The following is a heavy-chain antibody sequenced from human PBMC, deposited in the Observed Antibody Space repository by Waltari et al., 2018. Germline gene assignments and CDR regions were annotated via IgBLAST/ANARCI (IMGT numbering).Heavy chain of an antibody. CDR2: VSAYNGNT. V-gene: IGHV1-18*01. J-gene: IGHJ5*02. CDR1: GYTFPSSG. CDR3: ARSHPVSQQLVHDWFDP. D-gene: IGHD6-13*01. Sequence: QVQLVQSGAEVKKPGASVTVSCKASGYTFPSSGIRWVRPAPGQGLEWMGWVSAYNGNTNYAQKLQGRVTMTTDTSTSTAYMELRSLRSDDTAVYYCARSHPVSQQLVHDWFDPWGQGTLVTVSS.